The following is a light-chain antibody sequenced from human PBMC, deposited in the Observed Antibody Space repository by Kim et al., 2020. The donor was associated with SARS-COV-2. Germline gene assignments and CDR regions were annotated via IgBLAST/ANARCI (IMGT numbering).Light chain of an antibody. CDR2: DAS. CDR3: QQYGISSHI. J-gene: IGKJ2*01. Sequence: EIVLTQSPGTLSLSPGERATLSCRASQSVNRRYLTWYQQKPGQAPRLLIYDASTRAAGIPDRFSGSGSGTDFTLTITRLEPEDFAVYYCQQYGISSHIFGQGTKLEI. CDR1: QSVNRRY. V-gene: IGKV3-20*01.